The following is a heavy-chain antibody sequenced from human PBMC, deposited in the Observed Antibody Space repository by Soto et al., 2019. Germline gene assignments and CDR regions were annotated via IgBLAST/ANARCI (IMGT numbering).Heavy chain of an antibody. V-gene: IGHV3-33*01. CDR2: VWHDETNK. D-gene: IGHD1-26*01. CDR1: GFTFTSYG. J-gene: IGHJ4*02. CDR3: ARDGEWDLLLRLDY. Sequence: GGSLRLSCAASGFTFTSYGMHWVRQAPGKGLEWVAGVWHDETNKYYADSVRGRFTISRDNSKNTLYLYMNSLRAEDTAVYYCARDGEWDLLLRLDYWGQGALVTVSS.